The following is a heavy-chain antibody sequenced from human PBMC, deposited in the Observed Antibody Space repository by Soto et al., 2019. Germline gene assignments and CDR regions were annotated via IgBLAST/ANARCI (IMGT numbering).Heavy chain of an antibody. CDR3: ARDPLDSSSWS. V-gene: IGHV3-33*01. CDR2: IWYDGLRQ. CDR1: GFTLHNYG. D-gene: IGHD6-13*01. Sequence: LRLSCVGSGFTLHNYGVHWVRQAPGKGLEWVGLIWYDGLRQTYADSVKGRFTISRDNAKNSLYLQMNSLRAEDTAVYYCARDPLDSSSWSWGQGTLVTVSS. J-gene: IGHJ5*02.